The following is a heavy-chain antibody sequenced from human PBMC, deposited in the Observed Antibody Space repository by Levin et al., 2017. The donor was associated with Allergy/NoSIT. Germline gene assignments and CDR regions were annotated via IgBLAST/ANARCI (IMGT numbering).Heavy chain of an antibody. CDR1: GFTFRTYA. CDR2: ISSDGSNK. D-gene: IGHD6-13*01. Sequence: GESLKISCAASGFTFRTYAMHWVRQAPGKGLEWLTVISSDGSNKYYADSVKGRFTISRDNSKNTLYLQMNSLKTEDTAVYHCARASSSSWHNFDSWGQGTLVTVSS. CDR3: ARASSSSWHNFDS. V-gene: IGHV3-30-3*01. J-gene: IGHJ4*02.